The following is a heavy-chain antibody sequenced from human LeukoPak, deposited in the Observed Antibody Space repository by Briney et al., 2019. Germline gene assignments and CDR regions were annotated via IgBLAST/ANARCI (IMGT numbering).Heavy chain of an antibody. CDR2: IIPIFGTA. CDR3: ARDRDSSSSHFDY. J-gene: IGHJ4*02. Sequence: PVKVSCKASGGTFSSYAISWVRQAPGQGLEWVGGIIPIFGTANYAQKFQGRVTITADKSTSTAYMELSSLRSEDTAVYYCARDRDSSSSHFDYWGQGTLVTVSS. CDR1: GGTFSSYA. D-gene: IGHD6-6*01. V-gene: IGHV1-69*06.